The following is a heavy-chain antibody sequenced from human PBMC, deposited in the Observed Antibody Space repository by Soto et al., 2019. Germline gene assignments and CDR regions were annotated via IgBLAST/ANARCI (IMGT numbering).Heavy chain of an antibody. CDR3: ARDSCSYTSCYKYNWFDP. D-gene: IGHD2-2*02. V-gene: IGHV1-18*01. CDR1: GYTFTSYG. J-gene: IGHJ5*02. CDR2: ISAYNGNT. Sequence: GASVKVSCKASGYTFTSYGISGVRQAPGQGLEWLGWISAYNGNTNYAQKLQGRVTMTTDTSTSTAYMELRSLRSDDTAVYYCARDSCSYTSCYKYNWFDPWGQGTLVTVSS.